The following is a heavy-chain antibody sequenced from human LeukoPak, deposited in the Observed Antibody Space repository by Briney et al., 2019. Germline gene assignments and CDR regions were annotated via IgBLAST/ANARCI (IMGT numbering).Heavy chain of an antibody. CDR1: GFTFSSYG. CDR3: AKVSPINPSGYLDY. CDR2: IRYDGSIK. D-gene: IGHD3-3*01. J-gene: IGHJ4*02. Sequence: PGGSLRLSCAASGFTFSSYGMHWVRQAPGKGLDWVAFIRYDGSIKDYADSVKGRFTISRDNSKNTLYLQMSSLRAEDTAIYYCAKVSPINPSGYLDYWGQGTLVTVSS. V-gene: IGHV3-30*02.